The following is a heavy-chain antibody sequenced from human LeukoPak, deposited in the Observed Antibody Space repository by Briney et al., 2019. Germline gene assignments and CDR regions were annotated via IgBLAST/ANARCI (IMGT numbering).Heavy chain of an antibody. Sequence: SETLSLTCAVYGGSFSGYYWSWIRQPPGKGLEWIGEINHSGSTNYNPSLKSRVTISVDTSKNQFSLKLSSVTAADTAVYYCAGIAAADYYYYGMDVWGQGTTVTVSS. CDR3: AGIAAADYYYYGMDV. CDR1: GGSFSGYY. J-gene: IGHJ6*02. V-gene: IGHV4-34*01. D-gene: IGHD6-13*01. CDR2: INHSGST.